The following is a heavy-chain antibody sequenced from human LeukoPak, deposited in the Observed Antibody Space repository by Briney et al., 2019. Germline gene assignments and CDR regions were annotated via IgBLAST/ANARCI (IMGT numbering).Heavy chain of an antibody. Sequence: GGSLRLSCAASGFTFSNAWMSWVRQAPGKGLEWVGRIKSKTDGGTTDYAAPVKGRFTISRDDSKNTLYLQMNSLKTEDTAVYYCTTAEWLRLGSPIDVHYYYGMDVWGQGTTVTVSS. J-gene: IGHJ6*02. CDR3: TTAEWLRLGSPIDVHYYYGMDV. V-gene: IGHV3-15*01. CDR1: GFTFSNAW. D-gene: IGHD5-12*01. CDR2: IKSKTDGGTT.